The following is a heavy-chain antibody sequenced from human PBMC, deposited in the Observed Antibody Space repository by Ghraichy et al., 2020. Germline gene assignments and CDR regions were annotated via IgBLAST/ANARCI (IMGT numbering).Heavy chain of an antibody. CDR2: ISYDGSNK. J-gene: IGHJ6*02. Sequence: GGSLRLSCAASGFTFSSYGMHWVRQAPGKGLEWVAVISYDGSNKYYADSVKGRFTISRDNSKNTLYLQMNSLRAEDTAVYYCAKDSRQVNYYDSSGYRYGMDVWGQGTTVTVSS. CDR1: GFTFSSYG. V-gene: IGHV3-30*18. D-gene: IGHD3-22*01. CDR3: AKDSRQVNYYDSSGYRYGMDV.